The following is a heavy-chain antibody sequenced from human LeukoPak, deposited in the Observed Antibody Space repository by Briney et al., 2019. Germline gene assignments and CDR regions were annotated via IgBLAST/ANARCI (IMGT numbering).Heavy chain of an antibody. CDR1: GGSISSYY. Sequence: SETLSLTCTVSGGSISSYYWSWIRQPPGKGLEWIGHIFHDGVTDYNPSLKSRVTILPDTSKNQFSLRLTSVTAADTAVYYCARFSRWLPFEYWGQGTLVTVSS. CDR2: IFHDGVT. D-gene: IGHD5-12*01. J-gene: IGHJ4*02. CDR3: ARFSRWLPFEY. V-gene: IGHV4-59*01.